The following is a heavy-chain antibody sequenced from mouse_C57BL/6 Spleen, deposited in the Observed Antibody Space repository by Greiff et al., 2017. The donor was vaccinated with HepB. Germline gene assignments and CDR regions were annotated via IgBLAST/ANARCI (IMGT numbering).Heavy chain of an antibody. CDR2: ISSGSSTI. V-gene: IGHV5-17*01. D-gene: IGHD1-1*01. CDR3: ARPGNVVAPFDY. CDR1: GFTFSDYG. Sequence: EVKLVESGGGLVKPGGSLKLSCAASGFTFSDYGMHWVRQAPEKGLEWVAYISSGSSTIYYADTVKGRFTISRDNAKNTLFLQLTSLRSEGTAMYYCARPGNVVAPFDYGGQGTTLTVSS. J-gene: IGHJ2*01.